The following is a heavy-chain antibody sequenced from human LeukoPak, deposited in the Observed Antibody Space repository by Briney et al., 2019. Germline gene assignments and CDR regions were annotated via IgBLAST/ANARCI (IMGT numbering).Heavy chain of an antibody. CDR1: GYTFTVYY. Sequence: ASVTVSFKASGYTFTVYYMHWVRQAPGQGLEWMGWINPNSGGTNYAQKFRGRVTMTRDTSISTAYMELSRLRSDDTAVYYCARVGGATVDYWGQGTLVTVSS. CDR3: ARVGGATVDY. D-gene: IGHD1-26*01. CDR2: INPNSGGT. V-gene: IGHV1-2*02. J-gene: IGHJ4*02.